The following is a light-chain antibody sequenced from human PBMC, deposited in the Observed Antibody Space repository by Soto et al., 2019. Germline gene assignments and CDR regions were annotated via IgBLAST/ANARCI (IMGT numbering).Light chain of an antibody. CDR3: QQYHNFPSLT. CDR2: GAS. J-gene: IGKJ4*01. V-gene: IGKV3-15*01. Sequence: EIVMTQSPATLSVSPGERATLSCRASQSVNSGLAWYQQKPGQAPRLLIYGASTRATGIPARFSGSGSGTEFTLTISSLQSEDFALYYCQQYHNFPSLTFCGGTNVEIK. CDR1: QSVNSG.